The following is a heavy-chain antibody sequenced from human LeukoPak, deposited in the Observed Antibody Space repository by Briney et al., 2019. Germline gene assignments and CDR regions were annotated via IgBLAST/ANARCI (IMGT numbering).Heavy chain of an antibody. V-gene: IGHV4-59*01. CDR2: IYYSGST. Sequence: SETLSLTCTVSGGSIISYYWSWIRQPPGEGLEWIGYIYYSGSTNYNPSLKSRVTISVDTSKNQFSLKLSSVTAADTAVYYCARENDSSARGDAFDIWGQGTMVTVSS. D-gene: IGHD3-22*01. J-gene: IGHJ3*02. CDR3: ARENDSSARGDAFDI. CDR1: GGSIISYY.